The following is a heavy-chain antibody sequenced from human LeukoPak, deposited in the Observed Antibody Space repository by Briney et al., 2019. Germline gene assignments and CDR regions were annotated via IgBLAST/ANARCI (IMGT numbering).Heavy chain of an antibody. D-gene: IGHD2-15*01. V-gene: IGHV3-30*02. CDR3: TRSAYCTGGTCYSKTFDY. Sequence: GVSLRLSCAASGFNFRNYAMHWVRQARGKEPEWVALIRFDGSHKYYADSVKGRFIISRDNSRDTLSLQMSSLRAEDTAVYYCTRSAYCTGGTCYSKTFDYWGQGTLVTVSS. J-gene: IGHJ4*02. CDR2: IRFDGSHK. CDR1: GFNFRNYA.